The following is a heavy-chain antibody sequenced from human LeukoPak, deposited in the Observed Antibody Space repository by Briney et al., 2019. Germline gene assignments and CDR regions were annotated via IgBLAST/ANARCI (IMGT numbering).Heavy chain of an antibody. CDR3: ARDSGLKTYYYYMDV. J-gene: IGHJ6*03. CDR1: GFTFDDYG. D-gene: IGHD3-10*01. V-gene: IGHV3-20*04. CDR2: INWNGGST. Sequence: SGGSLRLSCAASGFTFDDYGMSWVRQAPGKGLEWVSGINWNGGSTGYADSVKGRFTISRDNAKNSLYLQMNSLRAEDTALYYCARDSGLKTYYYYMDVWGKGTTVTVSS.